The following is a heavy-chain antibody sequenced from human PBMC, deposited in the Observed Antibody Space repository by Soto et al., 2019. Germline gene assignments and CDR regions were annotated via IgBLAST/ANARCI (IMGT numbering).Heavy chain of an antibody. J-gene: IGHJ4*02. CDR2: LTETGGST. V-gene: IGHV3-23*01. CDR3: AKIKGAITFLHFDT. D-gene: IGHD3-16*01. Sequence: LCSVGCTSNFKVYAMAWFRQTPGKGLEWVSALTETGGSTYYAASVKGRFTISRDNSRNTVYLQMDRLRVADTAVYYCAKIKGAITFLHFDTWGQGTQVTVSS. CDR1: TSNFKVYA.